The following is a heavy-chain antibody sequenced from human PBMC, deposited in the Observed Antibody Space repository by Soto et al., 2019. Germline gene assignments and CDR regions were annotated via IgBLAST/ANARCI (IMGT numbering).Heavy chain of an antibody. CDR1: GFTFTSSA. V-gene: IGHV1-58*01. CDR2: IVVGSGNT. CDR3: AADRGLNWNYHLDYYYYGMDV. D-gene: IGHD1-7*01. J-gene: IGHJ6*02. Sequence: ASVKVSCKASGFTFTSSAVQWVRQARGQRLEWIGWIVVGSGNTNYAQKFQEGVTITRDMSTSTAYMELSSLRSEDTAVYYCAADRGLNWNYHLDYYYYGMDVWGQGTTVTVSS.